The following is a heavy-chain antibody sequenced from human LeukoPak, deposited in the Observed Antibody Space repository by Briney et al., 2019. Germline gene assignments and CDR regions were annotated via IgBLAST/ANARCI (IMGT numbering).Heavy chain of an antibody. Sequence: GGSLRLSCAASGFTFSSYAMSWVRQAPGKGLERVSAISGSGGSTYYADSVKGRFTISRDNSKNTLYLQMNSLRAEDTAVYYCARDPERFLEWLLSFDYWGQGTLVTVSS. J-gene: IGHJ4*02. CDR1: GFTFSSYA. CDR2: ISGSGGST. D-gene: IGHD3-3*01. CDR3: ARDPERFLEWLLSFDY. V-gene: IGHV3-23*01.